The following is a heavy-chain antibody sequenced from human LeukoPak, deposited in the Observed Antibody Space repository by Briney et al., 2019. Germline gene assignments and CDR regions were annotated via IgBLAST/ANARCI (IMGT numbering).Heavy chain of an antibody. CDR2: INQDGSEK. V-gene: IGHV3-7*01. Sequence: GGSLRLSCAASGFTFTNHWMSWVRQAPGKGLEWVANINQDGSEKFYVDSVKGRCTISRDNAKNSLYLQMNSLRAEDTAVYYCAEGTTAWGQGTLVTVSS. J-gene: IGHJ5*02. D-gene: IGHD2/OR15-2a*01. CDR1: GFTFTNHW. CDR3: AEGTTA.